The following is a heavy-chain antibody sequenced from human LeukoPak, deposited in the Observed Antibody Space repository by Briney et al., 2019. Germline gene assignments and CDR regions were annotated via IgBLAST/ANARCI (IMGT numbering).Heavy chain of an antibody. CDR3: ARDRYCSGGSCYQPMDV. J-gene: IGHJ6*02. D-gene: IGHD2-15*01. V-gene: IGHV3-21*01. CDR1: GFTFSNAW. Sequence: GGSLRLSCAASGFTFSNAWMSWVRQAPGKGLEWVSSISSSSSYIYYADSVKGRFTISRDNAKNSLYLQMNSLRAEDTAVYYCARDRYCSGGSCYQPMDVWGQGTTVTVSS. CDR2: ISSSSSYI.